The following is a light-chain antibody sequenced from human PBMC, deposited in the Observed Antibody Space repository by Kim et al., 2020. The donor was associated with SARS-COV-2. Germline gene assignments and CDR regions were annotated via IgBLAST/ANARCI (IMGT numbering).Light chain of an antibody. Sequence: QSALTQPPSASGSPGQSVTISCTGTSSDVGANNYVSWYQQHPGKAPKLMIYEVSKRPSGVPDRFSGSKSGNTASLTVAGLQAEDEADYYCSSYAGSDIVVFGGGTQLTVL. V-gene: IGLV2-8*01. CDR2: EVS. CDR1: SSDVGANNY. CDR3: SSYAGSDIVV. J-gene: IGLJ2*01.